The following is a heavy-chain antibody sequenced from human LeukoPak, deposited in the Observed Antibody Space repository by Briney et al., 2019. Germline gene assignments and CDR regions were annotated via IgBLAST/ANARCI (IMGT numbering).Heavy chain of an antibody. CDR3: ARVSREDTAMVNYFDY. V-gene: IGHV4-30-4*08. Sequence: SETLSLTCTVSGGSISSSSYYWSWIRQPPGKGLEWIGYIYYSGSTYYNPSLKSRVTISVDTSKNQFSLKLSSVTAADTAVYYCARVSREDTAMVNYFDYWGQGTLVSVSS. J-gene: IGHJ4*02. D-gene: IGHD5-18*01. CDR2: IYYSGST. CDR1: GGSISSSSYY.